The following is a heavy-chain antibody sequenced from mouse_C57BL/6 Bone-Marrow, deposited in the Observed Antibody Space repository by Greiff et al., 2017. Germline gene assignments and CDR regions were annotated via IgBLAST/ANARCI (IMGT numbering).Heavy chain of an antibody. D-gene: IGHD1-3*01. CDR3: TRTNYWFAY. J-gene: IGHJ3*01. CDR2: IDPETGGT. CDR1: GYTFTDYE. Sequence: VQVVESGAELVRPGASVTLSCKASGYTFTDYEMHWVKQTPVHGLEWIGAIDPETGGTAYNQKFKGKAILTADKSSSTAYMELRSLTSEDSAVYYCTRTNYWFAYWGQGTLVTVSA. V-gene: IGHV1-15*01.